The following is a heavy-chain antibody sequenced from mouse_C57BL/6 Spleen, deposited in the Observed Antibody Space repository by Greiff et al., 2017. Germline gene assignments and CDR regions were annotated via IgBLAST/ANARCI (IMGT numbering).Heavy chain of an antibody. J-gene: IGHJ3*01. D-gene: IGHD2-2*01. CDR1: GYSITSGYY. Sequence: VQLKESGPGLVKPSQSLSLTCSVTGYSITSGYYWYWIRQFPGNKLEWLGYISYDGSNNYNPSLKNRISVPRDTSKNPFFLKLNSVTTKDTATYDCARGNYGYDVGFAYWGQGTLVTVSA. V-gene: IGHV3-6*01. CDR2: ISYDGSN. CDR3: ARGNYGYDVGFAY.